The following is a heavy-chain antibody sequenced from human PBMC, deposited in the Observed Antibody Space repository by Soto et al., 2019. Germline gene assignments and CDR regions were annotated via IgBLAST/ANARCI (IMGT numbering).Heavy chain of an antibody. CDR3: ARAPRLLWFGEFPLDY. CDR2: INHSGST. V-gene: IGHV4-34*01. J-gene: IGHJ4*02. CDR1: GGSFSGYY. D-gene: IGHD3-10*01. Sequence: QVQLQQWGAGLLKPSETLSLTCAVYGGSFSGYYWSWIRQPPGKGLEWIGEINHSGSTNYNPSLKYLVTFSVDTSTNQFALNLSSVTAADTAVYYCARAPRLLWFGEFPLDYWGQGTLVTVSS.